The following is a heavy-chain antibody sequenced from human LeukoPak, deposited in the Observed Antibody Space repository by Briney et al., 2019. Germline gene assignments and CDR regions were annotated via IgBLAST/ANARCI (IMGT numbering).Heavy chain of an antibody. CDR1: GGTFSSYA. D-gene: IGHD6-25*01. Sequence: GASVKVSCEASGGTFSSYAISWVRQAPGQGLEWMGGIIPIFGTANYAQKFQGRVTITADESTSTAYMELSSLRSEDTAVYYCARAGLSRRDAFDIWGQGTMVTVSS. CDR2: IIPIFGTA. CDR3: ARAGLSRRDAFDI. J-gene: IGHJ3*02. V-gene: IGHV1-69*13.